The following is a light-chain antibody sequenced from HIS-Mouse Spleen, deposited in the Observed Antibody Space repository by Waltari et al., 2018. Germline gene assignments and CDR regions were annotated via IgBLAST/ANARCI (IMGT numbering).Light chain of an antibody. CDR3: YSTDSSGNHRV. CDR1: ALPQKY. V-gene: IGLV3-10*01. CDR2: EDS. Sequence: SYELTQPPSVSVSPGQTARITCPGDALPQKYAYWYQQKSGQAPVLVSYEDSKRPSGIPERFSGSSSGTMATLTISGAQVEDEADYYCYSTDSSGNHRVFGGGTKLTVL. J-gene: IGLJ2*01.